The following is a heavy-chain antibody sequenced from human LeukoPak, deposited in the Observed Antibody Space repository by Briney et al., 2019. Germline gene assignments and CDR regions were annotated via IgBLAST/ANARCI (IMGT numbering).Heavy chain of an antibody. J-gene: IGHJ3*02. V-gene: IGHV3-21*01. Sequence: KPGGSLRRCCAASGFTFSSYSMNWVRQAPGKGLEWVSTISSRSTYIYYADSVRGRFTISRDNAQNSLCLQMNSLRAEDTAVYYCTRDQSLGQPDAFDIWGQGTMVTVSS. CDR1: GFTFSSYS. D-gene: IGHD2-2*01. CDR3: TRDQSLGQPDAFDI. CDR2: ISSRSTYI.